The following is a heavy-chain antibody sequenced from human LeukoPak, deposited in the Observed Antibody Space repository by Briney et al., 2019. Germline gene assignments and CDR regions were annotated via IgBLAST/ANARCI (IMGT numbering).Heavy chain of an antibody. Sequence: GGSLRLSCAASGFTFSSYARSWVRQAPGKGLEWVSALSGSGGSTYYADSVEGRFTISRDNSKNTLYLQMNSLRAEDTAVYYCAKALLLTGFGSSTSGPSDYWAREPWSPSPQ. J-gene: IGHJ4*02. CDR1: GFTFSSYA. CDR3: AKALLLTGFGSSTSGPSDY. CDR2: LSGSGGST. V-gene: IGHV3-23*01. D-gene: IGHD2-2*01.